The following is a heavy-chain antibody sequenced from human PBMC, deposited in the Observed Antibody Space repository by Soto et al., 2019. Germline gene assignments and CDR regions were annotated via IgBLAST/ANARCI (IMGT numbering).Heavy chain of an antibody. V-gene: IGHV2-5*02. J-gene: IGHJ4*02. CDR3: AHAYGGRSLY. CDR1: GFSLTTDRVG. CDR2: IYWDDSK. D-gene: IGHD1-26*01. Sequence: QITLKESGPTLVKPTQTLTLTCTFSGFSLTTDRVGVGWIRQPPGEALEWLAVIYWDDSKTYRPSLESRLTITQDTTKNPVAPTMTNMDPLDTATYYCAHAYGGRSLYWGQGTLVTVSS.